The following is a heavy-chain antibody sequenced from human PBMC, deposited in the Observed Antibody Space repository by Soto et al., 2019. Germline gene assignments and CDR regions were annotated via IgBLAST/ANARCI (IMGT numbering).Heavy chain of an antibody. V-gene: IGHV3-21*01. J-gene: IGHJ1*01. CDR1: GFTFSSYS. CDR3: ASGKVVPAASCFQH. Sequence: GGSLRLSCAASGFTFSSYSMNWVHQAPGKGLEWVSSISSSSSYIYYADSVKGRFTISRDNAKNSLYLQMNSLRAEDTAVYYCASGKVVPAASCFQHWGQGTLVTVSS. CDR2: ISSSSSYI. D-gene: IGHD2-2*01.